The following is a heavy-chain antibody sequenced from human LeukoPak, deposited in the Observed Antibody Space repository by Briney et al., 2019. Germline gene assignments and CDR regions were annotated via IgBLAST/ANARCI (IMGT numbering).Heavy chain of an antibody. CDR3: ARQNLRSGYAVDY. CDR1: GGSISSYY. V-gene: IGHV4-59*01. CDR2: IYYSGST. Sequence: SETLPLTCAVSGGSISSYYWSWIRQPPGKGLEWIGYIYYSGSTNYNPSLKSRVTISVDTSKNQFSLKLSSVTAADTAVYYCARQNLRSGYAVDYWGQGTLVTVSS. J-gene: IGHJ4*02. D-gene: IGHD5-12*01.